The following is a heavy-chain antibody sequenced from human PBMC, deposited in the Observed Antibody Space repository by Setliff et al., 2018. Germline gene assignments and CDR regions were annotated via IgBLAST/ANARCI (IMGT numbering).Heavy chain of an antibody. D-gene: IGHD2-21*02. V-gene: IGHV4-31*03. Sequence: SETLSLTCTVSGGSINSGDYYWHWIRQQPGKGPEWIGYIFHSGDTLYNPSLKSRLVISIDTSKNHFSLSLTSVTAADTAFYYCGRRPRVTPRTIDVWGQGALVTVSS. CDR3: GRRPRVTPRTIDV. CDR1: GGSINSGDYY. J-gene: IGHJ4*02. CDR2: IFHSGDT.